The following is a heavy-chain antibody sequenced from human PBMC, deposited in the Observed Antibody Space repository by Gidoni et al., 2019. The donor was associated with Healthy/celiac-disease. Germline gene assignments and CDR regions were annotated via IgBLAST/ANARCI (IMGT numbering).Heavy chain of an antibody. CDR1: GFTFSSYG. V-gene: IGHV3-33*01. Sequence: QVQLVESGGGVVQPGRSLRLSCAASGFTFSSYGMHWVRQAPGKGLEWVAVIWYDGSNKYYADSVKGRFTISRDNSKNTLYLQMNSLRAEDTAVYYCARDSTNSWYYFDYWGQGTLVTVSS. CDR3: ARDSTNSWYYFDY. CDR2: IWYDGSNK. J-gene: IGHJ4*02. D-gene: IGHD6-13*01.